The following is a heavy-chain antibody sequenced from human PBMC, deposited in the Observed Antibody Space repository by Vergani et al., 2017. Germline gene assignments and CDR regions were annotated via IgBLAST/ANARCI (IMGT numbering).Heavy chain of an antibody. D-gene: IGHD5-18*01. CDR1: GFTFDDYA. Sequence: EVQLVESGGGLVQPGRSLRLSCAASGFTFDDYAMHWVRQAPGKGLEWVSGISWNSGSIGYADSVKGRFTISRDNSKNTLYLQMNSLRAEDTAVYYCAKDRGLSGIQLWLRLVYWGQGTLVTVSS. V-gene: IGHV3-9*01. CDR2: ISWNSGSI. J-gene: IGHJ4*02. CDR3: AKDRGLSGIQLWLRLVY.